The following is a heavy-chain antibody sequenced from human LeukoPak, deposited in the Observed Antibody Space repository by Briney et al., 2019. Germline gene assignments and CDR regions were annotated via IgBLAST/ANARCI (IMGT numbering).Heavy chain of an antibody. V-gene: IGHV4-39*07. D-gene: IGHD1/OR15-1a*01. CDR3: ARGDWNNVWFDP. CDR2: NHYSGSI. CDR1: GGSISSSSYY. Sequence: SETLSLTCTVSGGSISSSSYYWGWIRQPPGKGLEWIGSNHYSGSIYNKASLKSRVTISVDTSKNQFSLNLSSVTAADTAVYYCARGDWNNVWFDPWGQGTLVTVSS. J-gene: IGHJ5*02.